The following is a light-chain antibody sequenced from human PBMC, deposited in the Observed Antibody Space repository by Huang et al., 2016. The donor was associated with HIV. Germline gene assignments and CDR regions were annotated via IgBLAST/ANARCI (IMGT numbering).Light chain of an antibody. CDR1: QNVNSNF. J-gene: IGKJ5*01. CDR3: QQHDTSPSIT. CDR2: GAS. V-gene: IGKV3-20*01. Sequence: EIVLTQSPGTLSLSPGKRATLSCRASQNVNSNFLVWYQQKPGQAPRLLISGASNRATGIPDRFSGSGSGTDFTLTISRLEPEDFAVYYCQQHDTSPSITFGQGTRLEIK.